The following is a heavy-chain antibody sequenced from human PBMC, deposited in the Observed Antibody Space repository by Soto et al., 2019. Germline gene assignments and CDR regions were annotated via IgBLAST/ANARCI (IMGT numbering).Heavy chain of an antibody. CDR3: ARAGYCSGASCYWVDY. V-gene: IGHV1-69*06. Sequence: QVQLVQSGAEVKKPGSSVKVSCKASGDTFSSYAFSWVRQAPGQGLEWMGGIIPIFGTPKYARKFQGRVTITADKSTSTAYMELSSLRSEDTAVYYCARAGYCSGASCYWVDYWGQGTLVTVSS. J-gene: IGHJ4*02. CDR2: IIPIFGTP. CDR1: GDTFSSYA. D-gene: IGHD2-15*01.